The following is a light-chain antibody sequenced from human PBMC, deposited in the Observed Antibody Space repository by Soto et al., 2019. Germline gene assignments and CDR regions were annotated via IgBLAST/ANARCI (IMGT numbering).Light chain of an antibody. Sequence: ENALTQSPTTLSLSPGERATLSYRASQSVSSYLAWYQQKHGKAPRLLIYDASNRATGIPARFSGRGSGTDFTLTISSLEPEDFEVYYCQQRSNWPRTFGQGTQVDIK. V-gene: IGKV3-11*01. CDR1: QSVSSY. CDR2: DAS. CDR3: QQRSNWPRT. J-gene: IGKJ1*01.